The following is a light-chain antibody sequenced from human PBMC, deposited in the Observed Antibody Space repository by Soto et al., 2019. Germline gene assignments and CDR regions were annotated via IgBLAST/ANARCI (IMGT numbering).Light chain of an antibody. J-gene: IGLJ1*01. CDR1: SSDIGSYNF. V-gene: IGLV2-23*02. CDR3: CSFAGSGTGV. CDR2: EVN. Sequence: QSALTQPASVSGSPGQSIAISCSGASSDIGSYNFVSRYQQHPGKAPKLMISEVNKRPSGISNRFSGSKSGNTASLTISGLQAEDEADYYCCSFAGSGTGVFGTGTKVTVL.